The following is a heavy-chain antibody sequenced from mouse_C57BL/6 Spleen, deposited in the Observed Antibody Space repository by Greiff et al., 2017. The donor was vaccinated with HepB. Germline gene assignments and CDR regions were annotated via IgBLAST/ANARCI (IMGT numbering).Heavy chain of an antibody. D-gene: IGHD3-2*02. Sequence: QVHVKQSGAELAKPGASVKLSCKASGYTFTSYWMHWVKQRPGQGLEWIGYINPSSGYTKYNQKFKDKATLTADKSSSTAYMQLSSLTYEDSAVYYCARSSSGYSWFAYWGQGTLVTVSA. CDR2: INPSSGYT. V-gene: IGHV1-7*01. CDR1: GYTFTSYW. CDR3: ARSSSGYSWFAY. J-gene: IGHJ3*01.